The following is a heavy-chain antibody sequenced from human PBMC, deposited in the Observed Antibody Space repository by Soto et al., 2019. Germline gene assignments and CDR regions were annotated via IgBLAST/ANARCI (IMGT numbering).Heavy chain of an antibody. CDR3: ARVVSGSIPYYYGMDV. J-gene: IGHJ6*02. D-gene: IGHD3-10*01. CDR2: ISYDGSEK. Sequence: GGSLRLSCAASGFSFSNYAMHWVRQAPGKGPEWVAVISYDGSEKYYADSVKGRFTISRDNSKNTLDLQMNSLRAEDTAVYYCARVVSGSIPYYYGMDVWGQGTTVTVSS. V-gene: IGHV3-30*03. CDR1: GFSFSNYA.